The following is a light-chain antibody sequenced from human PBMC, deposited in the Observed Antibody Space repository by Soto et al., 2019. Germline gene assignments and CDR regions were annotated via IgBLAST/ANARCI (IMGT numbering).Light chain of an antibody. Sequence: IQLTQSPSSLSASVGDRVTITCRASPAIASFLAWYQQKPGTAPKLLIYGASTLQSGVPSRFSGSRSGTDYTLTNASLQPEDFATYYCQQLNGSPWTFGQGTKVEIK. CDR1: PAIASF. CDR2: GAS. J-gene: IGKJ1*01. V-gene: IGKV1-9*01. CDR3: QQLNGSPWT.